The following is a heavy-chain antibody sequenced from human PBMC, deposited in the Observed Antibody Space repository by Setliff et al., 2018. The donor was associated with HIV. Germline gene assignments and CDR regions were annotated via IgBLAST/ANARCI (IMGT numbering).Heavy chain of an antibody. Sequence: PSETLSLTCTVSGGSISSHYWSWIRQPPGKGLEWIGTIYYSGSTNYNPSLKSRVTISVDTSKNQFSLKLRSVTAADTAVYYCARLDESGSYYENAFDIWGQGTRVTVSS. CDR2: IYYSGST. J-gene: IGHJ3*02. D-gene: IGHD1-26*01. CDR3: ARLDESGSYYENAFDI. V-gene: IGHV4-59*11. CDR1: GGSISSHY.